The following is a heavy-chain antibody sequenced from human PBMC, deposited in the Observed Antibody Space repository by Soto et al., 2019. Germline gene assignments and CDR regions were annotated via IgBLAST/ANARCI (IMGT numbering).Heavy chain of an antibody. CDR3: VKDDSSGYYGYPFDY. Sequence: EVQLLESGGGLVQPGGSLRLSCAASGFTFSSYAMSWVRQAPGKGLEWVSAISGSGGSTYYADSVKGRFTISRDNSKNTLYLQMNSLRAEDTAVYYCVKDDSSGYYGYPFDYWGQGTLVTVSS. CDR2: ISGSGGST. V-gene: IGHV3-23*01. J-gene: IGHJ4*02. D-gene: IGHD3-22*01. CDR1: GFTFSSYA.